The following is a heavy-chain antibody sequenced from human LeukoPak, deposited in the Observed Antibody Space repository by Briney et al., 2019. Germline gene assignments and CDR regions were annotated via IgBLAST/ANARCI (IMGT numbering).Heavy chain of an antibody. V-gene: IGHV3-30*03. CDR3: AHTTTVVTPLDY. CDR1: GFTFSSYG. Sequence: PGGSLRLSCAASGFTFSSYGMHWVRQAPGKGLEWVAVISYGGSNKYYADSVKGRFTISRDNSKNTLYLQMNSLRAEDTAVYYCAHTTTVVTPLDYWGQGTLVTVSS. D-gene: IGHD4-23*01. CDR2: ISYGGSNK. J-gene: IGHJ4*02.